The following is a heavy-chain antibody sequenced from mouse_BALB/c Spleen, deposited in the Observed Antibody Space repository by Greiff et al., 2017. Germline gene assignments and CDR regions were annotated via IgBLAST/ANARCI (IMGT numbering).Heavy chain of an antibody. J-gene: IGHJ4*01. CDR2: ISYSGST. CDR1: GYSITSDYA. Sequence: EVQLQQSGPGLVKPSQSLSLTCTVTGYSITSDYAWNWIRQFPGNKLEWMGYISYSGSTSYNPSLKSRISITRDTSKNQFFLQLNSVTTEDTATYYCARGEYWGQGTSVTVSS. CDR3: ARGEY. V-gene: IGHV3-2*02.